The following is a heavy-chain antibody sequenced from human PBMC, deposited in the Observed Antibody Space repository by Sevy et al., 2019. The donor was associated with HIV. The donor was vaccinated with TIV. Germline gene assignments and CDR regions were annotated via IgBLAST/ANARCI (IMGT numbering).Heavy chain of an antibody. D-gene: IGHD6-13*01. J-gene: IGHJ3*02. CDR2: ISAYNGNT. V-gene: IGHV1-18*01. CDR3: ARDRVGGSSSSWDRIDAFDI. Sequence: ASVKVSCKASGYTFTNYGISWVRQAPGQGLEWMGWISAYNGNTNYAQKLQGRVTMTTDTSTSTAYMELRGLRSDDTAVYFRARDRVGGSSSSWDRIDAFDIWGQGTMVTVSS. CDR1: GYTFTNYG.